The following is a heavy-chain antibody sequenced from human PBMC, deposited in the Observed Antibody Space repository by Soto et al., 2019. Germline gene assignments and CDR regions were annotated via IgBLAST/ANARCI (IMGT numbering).Heavy chain of an antibody. Sequence: GGCLRLSWGGGGFRFSAYAMGWVRQAPGKGLEWVSFISDGGRSTYYSGSLKWRFTVSRDNSKNTVYLQLHGLRVAHTAVYFCARTFEFWDRYSPLDYCGQGTLVGVSS. CDR1: GFRFSAYA. CDR3: ARTFEFWDRYSPLDY. D-gene: IGHD3-3*01. V-gene: IGHV3-23*01. J-gene: IGHJ4*01. CDR2: ISDGGRST.